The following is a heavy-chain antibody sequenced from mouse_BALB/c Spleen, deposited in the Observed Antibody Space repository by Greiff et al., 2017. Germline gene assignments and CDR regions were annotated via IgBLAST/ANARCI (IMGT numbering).Heavy chain of an antibody. V-gene: IGHV14-3*02. CDR2: IDPANGNT. J-gene: IGHJ3*01. Sequence: EVHLVESGAELVKPGASVKLSCTASGFDIKDTYMHWVKQRPEQGLEWIGRIDPANGNTKYDPKFQGKATITADTSSNTAYLQLSSLTSEDTAVYYCARARFSWFAYWGQGTLVTVSA. CDR1: GFDIKDTY. CDR3: ARARFSWFAY.